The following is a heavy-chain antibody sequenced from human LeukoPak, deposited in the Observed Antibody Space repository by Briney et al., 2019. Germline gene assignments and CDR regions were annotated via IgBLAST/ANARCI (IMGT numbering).Heavy chain of an antibody. V-gene: IGHV4-38-2*02. CDR3: ARRDRGPLRSPRGYFDY. D-gene: IGHD2/OR15-2a*01. J-gene: IGHJ4*02. CDR1: GYSITSAYY. Sequence: SETLSLTCTVSGYSITSAYYWGWIRQPPGKGLEWIGEINHSGSTNYNPSLKSRVTISVDTSKNQFSLKLSSVTAADTAVYYCARRDRGPLRSPRGYFDYWGQGTLVTVSS. CDR2: INHSGST.